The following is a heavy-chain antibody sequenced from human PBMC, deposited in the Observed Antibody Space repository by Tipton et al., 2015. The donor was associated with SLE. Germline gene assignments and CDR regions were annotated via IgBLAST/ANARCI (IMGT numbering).Heavy chain of an antibody. D-gene: IGHD1-26*01. CDR3: ARVRDAEWELRLGAFDI. Sequence: LRLSCTASGGSISSYYWRWLRQPPGKGLECIGYIYYSGSTNYNRSLKSRVTISVDTSKNQFSLKLSSVTAADTAVYYCARVRDAEWELRLGAFDIWGQGTMVTVSS. CDR1: GGSISSYY. V-gene: IGHV4-59*01. J-gene: IGHJ3*02. CDR2: IYYSGST.